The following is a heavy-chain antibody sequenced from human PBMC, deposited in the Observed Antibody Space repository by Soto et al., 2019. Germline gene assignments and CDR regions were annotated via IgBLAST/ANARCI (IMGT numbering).Heavy chain of an antibody. CDR3: ARVQGGVVVVAAISNYYYYYMDV. CDR2: MNPNSGNT. D-gene: IGHD2-15*01. V-gene: IGHV1-8*01. J-gene: IGHJ6*03. Sequence: ASVKVSCKASGYTFTSYDINWVRQATGQGLEWMGWMNPNSGNTGYAQKFQGRVTMTRNTSISTAYMELSSLRSEDTAVYYCARVQGGVVVVAAISNYYYYYMDVWGKGTTVTVSS. CDR1: GYTFTSYD.